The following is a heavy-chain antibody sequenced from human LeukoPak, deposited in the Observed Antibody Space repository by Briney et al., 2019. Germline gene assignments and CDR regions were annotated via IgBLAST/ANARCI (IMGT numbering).Heavy chain of an antibody. V-gene: IGHV3-21*01. CDR1: GFTFSGYS. CDR2: ISSSSSYI. J-gene: IGHJ4*02. CDR3: ARDTAMVPDY. Sequence: GGSLRLSCAASGFTFSGYSMNWVRQALGKGLEWVSSISSSSSYIYYADSVKGRFTISRDNAKNSLYLQMNSLRAEDTAVYYCARDTAMVPDYWGQGTLVTVSS. D-gene: IGHD5-18*01.